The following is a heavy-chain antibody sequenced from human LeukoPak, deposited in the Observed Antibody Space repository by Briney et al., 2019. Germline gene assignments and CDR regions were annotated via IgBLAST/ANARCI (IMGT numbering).Heavy chain of an antibody. CDR2: ISAYNGNT. J-gene: IGHJ4*02. Sequence: ASVKVSCKASGYTFTSYGISWVRQAPGQGLEWMGWISAYNGNTDYAQKLQGRVTMTTDTSTSTAYMELRSLRSDGTAVYYCARDSWILTGYSVDYWGQGTLVTVSS. CDR1: GYTFTSYG. CDR3: ARDSWILTGYSVDY. D-gene: IGHD3-9*01. V-gene: IGHV1-18*04.